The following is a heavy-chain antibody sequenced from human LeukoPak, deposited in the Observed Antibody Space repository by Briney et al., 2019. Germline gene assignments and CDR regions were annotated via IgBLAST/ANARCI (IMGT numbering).Heavy chain of an antibody. V-gene: IGHV4-59*01. Sequence: PSETLSLTCSVSGGSISSYYWSWTRQPPGKGLEWIGYIYYNGSTIYNPSLKSRVTISVDTSKNQFSLKLSSVTAADTAVYYCARSGYRYGVRYYYYMDVWGKGTTVTVSS. D-gene: IGHD5-18*01. CDR1: GGSISSYY. CDR3: ARSGYRYGVRYYYYMDV. J-gene: IGHJ6*03. CDR2: IYYNGST.